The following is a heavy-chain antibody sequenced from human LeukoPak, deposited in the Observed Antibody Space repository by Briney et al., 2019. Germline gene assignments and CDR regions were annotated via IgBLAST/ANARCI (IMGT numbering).Heavy chain of an antibody. J-gene: IGHJ6*02. CDR2: IIPIFGTA. D-gene: IGHD5-18*01. Sequence: GASVTVSFKASGGTFTIYAISWVRQAPGQGLEWMGGIIPIFGTANYAQKFQGRVTITADESTSTAYMELSSLRSEDTAVYYCAREGYSYGPAPYYYGMDVWGQGTTVTVSS. CDR1: GGTFTIYA. CDR3: AREGYSYGPAPYYYGMDV. V-gene: IGHV1-69*13.